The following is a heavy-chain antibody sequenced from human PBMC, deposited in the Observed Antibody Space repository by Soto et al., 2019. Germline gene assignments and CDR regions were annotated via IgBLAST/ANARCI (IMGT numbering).Heavy chain of an antibody. CDR3: AKDHPVDILTGELGVYGMDV. Sequence: GGSLRLSCVGSGFTFSNYGMSWVRQAPGKGLEWISGLSASRPSSYYADSVKGRFTISRDDSKHTLYLQLNSLRVEDTAIYYCAKDHPVDILTGELGVYGMDVWGQGTTVTVSS. J-gene: IGHJ6*02. V-gene: IGHV3-23*01. D-gene: IGHD3-9*01. CDR1: GFTFSNYG. CDR2: LSASRPSS.